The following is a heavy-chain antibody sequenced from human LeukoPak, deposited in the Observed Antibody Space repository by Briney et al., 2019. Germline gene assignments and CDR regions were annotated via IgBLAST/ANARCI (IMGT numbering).Heavy chain of an antibody. D-gene: IGHD2-15*01. V-gene: IGHV1-46*01. CDR3: ARDLRIVSRSDIRMDV. J-gene: IGHJ6*04. Sequence: GASVKVSCMASGYTFTSYYMHWVRQAPGQGLEWMGIINPSGGSTSYAQKFQGRVTMTRDTSTSTVYMELSSLRSEDTAVYYCARDLRIVSRSDIRMDVWGKGTTVTVSS. CDR2: INPSGGST. CDR1: GYTFTSYY.